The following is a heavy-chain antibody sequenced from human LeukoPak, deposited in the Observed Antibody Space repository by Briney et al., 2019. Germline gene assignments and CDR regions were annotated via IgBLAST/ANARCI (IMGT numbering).Heavy chain of an antibody. CDR1: GDSLSSGRYY. CDR3: ARSPSPRGYYFDL. CDR2: ISSIGST. Sequence: SQTLSLTCTVSGDSLSSGRYYCNWIRQPAGEGLGWIGRISSIGSTTYNPSLKSRVTISIDTSKKQFSLDLSAVSAPDTALYYCARSPSPRGYYFDLWGLGTVVAVSS. V-gene: IGHV4-61*02. J-gene: IGHJ4*02. D-gene: IGHD6-13*01.